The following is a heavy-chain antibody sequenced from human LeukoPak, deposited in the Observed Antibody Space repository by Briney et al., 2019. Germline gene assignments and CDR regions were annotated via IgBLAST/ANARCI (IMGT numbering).Heavy chain of an antibody. CDR3: ARAKGAGITIFNYYYYYYMDV. CDR1: GGTFSSYA. Sequence: GASVKVSCKASGGTFSSYAISWVRQAPGQGLEWMGGIIPIFGTANYAQKFQGRVTITTDESTSTAYMELSSLRSEDTAVYYCARAKGAGITIFNYYYYYYMDVWGKGTTVTVSS. CDR2: IIPIFGTA. J-gene: IGHJ6*03. V-gene: IGHV1-69*05. D-gene: IGHD3-3*01.